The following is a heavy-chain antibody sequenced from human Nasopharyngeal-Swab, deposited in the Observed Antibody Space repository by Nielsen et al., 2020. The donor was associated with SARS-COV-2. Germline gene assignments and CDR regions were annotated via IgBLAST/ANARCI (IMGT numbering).Heavy chain of an antibody. J-gene: IGHJ4*02. CDR1: GYTLTELS. Sequence: ASVKVSCKVSGYTLTELSMHWVRQAPGKGLEWMGGFDPEDGETIYAQKFQGRVTMTENTSTDTAYMELSSLRSEDTAVYYCAARGQWLGAPFDYWGQGTLVTVSS. V-gene: IGHV1-24*01. CDR3: AARGQWLGAPFDY. CDR2: FDPEDGET. D-gene: IGHD6-19*01.